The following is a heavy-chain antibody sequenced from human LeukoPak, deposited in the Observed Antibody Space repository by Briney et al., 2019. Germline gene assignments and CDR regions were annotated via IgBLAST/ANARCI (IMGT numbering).Heavy chain of an antibody. V-gene: IGHV3-30*02. Sequence: GSLRLSCAASGFTFSSYGMHWVRQAPGKGLEWVAFIRYDGSNKYYADSVKGRFTISRDNSKNTLYLQMNSLRAEDTAVYYCAKDEGYCSSTSCYFLNLELDYWGQGTLVTVSS. D-gene: IGHD2-2*01. CDR3: AKDEGYCSSTSCYFLNLELDY. J-gene: IGHJ4*02. CDR2: IRYDGSNK. CDR1: GFTFSSYG.